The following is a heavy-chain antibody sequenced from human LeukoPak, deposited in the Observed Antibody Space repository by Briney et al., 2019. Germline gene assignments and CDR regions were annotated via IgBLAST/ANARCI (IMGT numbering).Heavy chain of an antibody. CDR3: ANQYYYDSSGYYYFDY. CDR2: IIPILGIA. CDR1: GGTFSSYA. D-gene: IGHD3-22*01. V-gene: IGHV1-69*04. J-gene: IGHJ4*02. Sequence: SVTVSCKASGGTFSSYAISWVRQAPGQGLEWMGRIIPILGIANYAQKFQGRVTITADKSTSTAYMELSSLRSEDTAVYYCANQYYYDSSGYYYFDYWGQGTLVTVSS.